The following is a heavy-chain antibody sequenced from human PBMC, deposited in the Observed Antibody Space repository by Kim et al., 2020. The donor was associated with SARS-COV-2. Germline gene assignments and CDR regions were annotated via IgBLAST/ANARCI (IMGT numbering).Heavy chain of an antibody. CDR2: IYSGGSP. J-gene: IGHJ4*02. D-gene: IGHD4-17*01. CDR3: AREDMTTTGGFDY. V-gene: IGHV3-53*01. CDR1: GFTVSSNY. Sequence: GGSLRLSCAASGFTVSSNYMSWVRQAPGKGLEWVSVIYSGGSPYYADSVKGRFTISRDNSKNTLYLQMNSLRAEDTAVYYCAREDMTTTGGFDYWGQGTLVTVSS.